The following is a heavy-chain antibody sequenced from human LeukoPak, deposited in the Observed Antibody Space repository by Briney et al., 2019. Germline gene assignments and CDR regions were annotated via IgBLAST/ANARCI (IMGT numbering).Heavy chain of an antibody. V-gene: IGHV4-4*09. CDR2: IYTSGST. D-gene: IGHD1-7*01. J-gene: IGHJ4*02. CDR3: ASSTGTTPYFDY. CDR1: GGSISSYY. Sequence: SETLSLTCTVSGGSISSYYWSWIRQPPGKGLEWIGYIYTSGSTNYNPSLKSRVTISVDTSKNQFSLKLSSVTAADTAVYYCASSTGTTPYFDYWGQGTLVTVSS.